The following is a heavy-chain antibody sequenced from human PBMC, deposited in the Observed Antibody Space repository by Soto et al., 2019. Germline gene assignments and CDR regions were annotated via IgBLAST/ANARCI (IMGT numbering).Heavy chain of an antibody. D-gene: IGHD6-19*01. CDR3: AREASENRGWYAY. V-gene: IGHV1-69*13. CDR1: GGTFSSYT. J-gene: IGHJ4*02. Sequence: ASVKVSCKASGGTFSSYTINWVRQAPGQGLEWMGGIIPIFGTANYVQKFQGRVTITADESTSTAYMELNNLRSEDTAVYYCAREASENRGWYAYWGQGTLVTVSS. CDR2: IIPIFGTA.